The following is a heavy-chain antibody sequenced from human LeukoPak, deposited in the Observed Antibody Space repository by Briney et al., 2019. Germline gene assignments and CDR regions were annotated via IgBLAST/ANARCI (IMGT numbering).Heavy chain of an antibody. CDR1: GFTFSNYA. CDR2: ISGSVSST. D-gene: IGHD3-10*01. V-gene: IGHV3-23*01. J-gene: IGHJ4*02. Sequence: GGSLRLSCAASGFTFSNYAMSWVRQAPGKGLEWVSTISGSVSSTYYADSVKGRFTISRDNSKNTLYLQMNSLRAEDTAIYYCAQTRLWFGELSTFDFWGQGTLVTVSS. CDR3: AQTRLWFGELSTFDF.